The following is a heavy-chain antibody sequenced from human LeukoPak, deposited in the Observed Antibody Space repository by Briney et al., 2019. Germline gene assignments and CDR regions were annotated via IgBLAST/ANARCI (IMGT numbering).Heavy chain of an antibody. Sequence: SETLSLTCTVSGGSIDSNSWTWVRQPPGKGLEWVGYIYYSGTTNYNPSLKSRVTMSVDMSKNQFSLKLSSVTAADTAVYYCARRSSSWKNWFDPWGQGTLVTVSS. V-gene: IGHV4-59*01. CDR3: ARRSSSWKNWFDP. CDR2: IYYSGTT. J-gene: IGHJ5*02. CDR1: GGSIDSNS. D-gene: IGHD6-13*01.